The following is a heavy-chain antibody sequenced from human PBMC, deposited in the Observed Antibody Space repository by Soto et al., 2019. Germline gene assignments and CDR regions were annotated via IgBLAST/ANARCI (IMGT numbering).Heavy chain of an antibody. CDR2: IDIGGNT. CDR1: GFSVTNNY. J-gene: IGHJ4*02. V-gene: IGHV3-66*01. Sequence: EVQVVESGGGLVQPGGSLRLSCAASGFSVTNNYMNWVRQAPGKGLEWVSIIDIGGNTYYADSVKDRFTISRANSRNTLDLHMDSLRAADTAVYYCARGRGSTGYLGREHYFDYWGQGTLVTVSP. D-gene: IGHD2-2*01. CDR3: ARGRGSTGYLGREHYFDY.